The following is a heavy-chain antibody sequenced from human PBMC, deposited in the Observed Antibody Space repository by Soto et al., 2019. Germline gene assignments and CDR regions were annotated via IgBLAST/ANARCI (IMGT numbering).Heavy chain of an antibody. J-gene: IGHJ3*02. D-gene: IGHD3-3*01. CDR3: ARVPPKYYDFWSGFPGGDAFAI. CDR1: GFTFSSYW. CDR2: IKQDGSEK. V-gene: IGHV3-7*01. Sequence: EVQLVESGGGLVQPGGSLRLSCAASGFTFSSYWMSWVRQAPGKGLEWVANIKQDGSEKYYVDSVKGRFTISRDNAKNSLYLQMNSLRAEDTAVYYCARVPPKYYDFWSGFPGGDAFAIWGQGTMVTVSS.